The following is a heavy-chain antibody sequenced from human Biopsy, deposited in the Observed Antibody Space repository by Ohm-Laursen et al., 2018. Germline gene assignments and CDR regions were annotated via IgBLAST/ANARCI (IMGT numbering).Heavy chain of an antibody. CDR2: IHHSGST. J-gene: IGHJ6*02. V-gene: IGHV4-4*09. D-gene: IGHD2-15*01. Sequence: GTLSLTCTVSGVSITAYYWSWIRQPPGRGLECIGNIHHSGSTNYNPSLKSRLTISVDTSKNQFSLKLSSVTAADTAVYYCSRMDCSGGSCHYYSYGMDVWGQGTTVTVSS. CDR1: GVSITAYY. CDR3: SRMDCSGGSCHYYSYGMDV.